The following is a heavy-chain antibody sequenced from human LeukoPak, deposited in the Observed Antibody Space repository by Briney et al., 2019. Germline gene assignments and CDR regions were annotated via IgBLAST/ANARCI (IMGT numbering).Heavy chain of an antibody. D-gene: IGHD5-24*01. J-gene: IGHJ4*02. CDR2: IYAGDSDT. CDR3: ARQDGRALYYFDY. CDR1: GYSFNTYW. Sequence: GESLKISCKGSGYSFNTYWIGWVRQMPGKGLEWMGIIYAGDSDTRYSPSFRGQVTMSVDKSINTAYLQWSSLKASDTAMYYCARQDGRALYYFDYWGQGTLVTVSS. V-gene: IGHV5-51*01.